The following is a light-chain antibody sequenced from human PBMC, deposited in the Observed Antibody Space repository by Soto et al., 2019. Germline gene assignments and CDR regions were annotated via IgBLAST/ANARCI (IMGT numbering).Light chain of an antibody. CDR2: GAS. CDR1: QSVSSSY. V-gene: IGKV3D-15*01. Sequence: IVMTQSPATLSVSPLEIATLSCMASQSVSSSYLAWYQQKPGQAPRFLIYGASSRATGIPDRFSGSGSGTDFTLTISSLQSEDFAVYYCQQFNVWPRTFGLGTKVDIK. CDR3: QQFNVWPRT. J-gene: IGKJ1*01.